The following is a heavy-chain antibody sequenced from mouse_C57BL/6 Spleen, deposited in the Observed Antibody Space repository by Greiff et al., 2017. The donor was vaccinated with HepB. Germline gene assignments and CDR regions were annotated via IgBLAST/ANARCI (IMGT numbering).Heavy chain of an antibody. CDR1: GYTFTSYW. D-gene: IGHD2-4*01. V-gene: IGHV1-7*01. CDR2: INPSSGYT. CDR3: AREKDDYDGGAFAY. J-gene: IGHJ3*01. Sequence: QVHVKQSGAELAKPGASVKLSCKASGYTFTSYWMHWVKQRPGQGLEWIGYINPSSGYTKYNQKFKDKATLTADKSSSTAYMQLSSLTYEDSAVYYCAREKDDYDGGAFAYWGQGTLVTVSA.